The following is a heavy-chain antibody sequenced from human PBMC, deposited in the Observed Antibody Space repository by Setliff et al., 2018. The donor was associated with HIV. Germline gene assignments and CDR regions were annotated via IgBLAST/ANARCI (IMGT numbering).Heavy chain of an antibody. Sequence: ASVKVSCKISGYTLTELSIHWVRQAPGKGLEWMANFDPEDGETFYAQKFQGRLTMTEDTSTETAYMELSSLRSDDTAMYYCATDRLNVYSSGWGVGYWGQGTLVTVSS. V-gene: IGHV1-24*01. J-gene: IGHJ4*02. D-gene: IGHD6-25*01. CDR1: GYTLTELS. CDR3: ATDRLNVYSSGWGVGY. CDR2: FDPEDGET.